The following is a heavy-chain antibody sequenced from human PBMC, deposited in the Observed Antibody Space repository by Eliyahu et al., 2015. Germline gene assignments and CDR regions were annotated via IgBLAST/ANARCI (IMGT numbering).Heavy chain of an antibody. V-gene: IGHV4-30-2*01. CDR1: GGSISSGGYS. J-gene: IGHJ6*02. D-gene: IGHD4-23*01. Sequence: QLQLQESGSGLVKPSQTLSLTCAVSGGSISSGGYSWXWIRQPPGKGLEWIGYIYHSGSTYYNPSLKSRVTISVDRSKNQFSLKLSSVTAADTAVYYCARGTTVVTKNRYYYYYGMDVWGQGTTVTVSS. CDR3: ARGTTVVTKNRYYYYYGMDV. CDR2: IYHSGST.